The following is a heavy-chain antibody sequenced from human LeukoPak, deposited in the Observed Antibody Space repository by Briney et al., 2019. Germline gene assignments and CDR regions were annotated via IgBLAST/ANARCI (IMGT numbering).Heavy chain of an antibody. D-gene: IGHD2-2*01. CDR2: ISSSSGYI. J-gene: IGHJ3*02. CDR3: ARGTADDAFDI. V-gene: IGHV3-21*01. Sequence: GGSLRLSCAASGFTFSSYSMNWVRQAPGKGLEWVSSISSSSGYIYYADSVKGRFTISRDNAKNTLYLQMNSLRAEDTAVYYCARGTADDAFDIWGQGTMVTVSS. CDR1: GFTFSSYS.